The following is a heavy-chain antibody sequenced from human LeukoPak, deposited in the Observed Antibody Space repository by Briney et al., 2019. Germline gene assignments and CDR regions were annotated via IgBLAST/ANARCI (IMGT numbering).Heavy chain of an antibody. V-gene: IGHV1-69*04. D-gene: IGHD3-10*01. J-gene: IGHJ4*02. CDR1: GGTFSSNA. CDR3: ARGGVIYGSGSSPIDY. Sequence: SVKVSCKASGGTFSSNAISWVRQAPGQGLEWMGRIIPIFGIANYAQKFQGRVTITADKSTSTAYMELSRLRSEDTAVYYCARGGVIYGSGSSPIDYWGQGTLVTVSS. CDR2: IIPIFGIA.